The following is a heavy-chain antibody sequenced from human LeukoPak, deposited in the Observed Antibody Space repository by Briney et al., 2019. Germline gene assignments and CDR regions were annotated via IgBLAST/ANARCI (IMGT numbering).Heavy chain of an antibody. CDR2: ISSDGNT. CDR1: GFTVSSSS. V-gene: IGHV3-66*01. J-gene: IGHJ6*02. Sequence: GGSLRLSCAASGFTVSSSSMNWVRLGPGKGLEWVSVISSDGNTYYTDSVKGRFTISRDNSRNTLSLQMHGLRADDTAVYYCARGQEQFSSPWQWGPRRKNFYYYGMDVWGQGTAVTVSS. CDR3: ARGQEQFSSPWQWGPRRKNFYYYGMDV. D-gene: IGHD6-19*01.